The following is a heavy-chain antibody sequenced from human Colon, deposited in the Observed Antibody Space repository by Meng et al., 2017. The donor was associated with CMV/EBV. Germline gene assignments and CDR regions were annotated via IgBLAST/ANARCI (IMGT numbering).Heavy chain of an antibody. CDR2: MYTDGNT. CDR3: SIPVWAEATSGVDP. CDR1: GFTVSGSY. D-gene: IGHD1-26*01. Sequence: GESLKISCAASGFTVSGSYMNWVRQAPGKGLEWVSVMYTDGNTYYADSVKGRFAISRDNSKNTLYLQMNSLRAEDTAVYYCSIPVWAEATSGVDPWGHGTLVTVSS. J-gene: IGHJ5*02. V-gene: IGHV3-66*02.